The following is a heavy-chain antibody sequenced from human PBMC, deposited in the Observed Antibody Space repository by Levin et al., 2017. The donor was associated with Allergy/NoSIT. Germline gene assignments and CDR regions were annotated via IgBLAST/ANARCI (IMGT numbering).Heavy chain of an antibody. D-gene: IGHD3-16*01. V-gene: IGHV3-13*01. J-gene: IGHJ4*02. CDR2: AGTMGDT. CDR1: GFTFSDHD. CDR3: ARGRTYMSRGYGDF. Sequence: GGSLRLSCVASGFTFSDHDIHWVRQAPGKGLEWVSGAGTMGDTYYADSVRGRFTISRENDNNSVYLQMNRLRDDDTAVYYCARGRTYMSRGYGDFWGPGILVVVSS.